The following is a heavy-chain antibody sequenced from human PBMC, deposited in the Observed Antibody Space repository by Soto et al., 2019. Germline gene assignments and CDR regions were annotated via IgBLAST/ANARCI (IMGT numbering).Heavy chain of an antibody. V-gene: IGHV3-74*01. J-gene: IGHJ4*02. CDR2: INSDGSST. Sequence: HPGGSLRLSCAASGFTFSSYWMHWVRQAPGKGLVWVSRINSDGSSTSYADSVKGRFTISRDNAKNTLYLQMNSLRAEDTAVYYCARESGRYSGSDVEVFDYWGQGTLVTVSS. CDR1: GFTFSSYW. CDR3: ARESGRYSGSDVEVFDY. D-gene: IGHD5-12*01.